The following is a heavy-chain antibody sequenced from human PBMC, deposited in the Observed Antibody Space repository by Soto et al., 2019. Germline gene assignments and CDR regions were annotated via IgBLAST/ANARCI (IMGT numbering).Heavy chain of an antibody. CDR2: ISGSGGST. CDR3: AKDWRRYSGYDPVNTSPDY. Sequence: PGGSLRLSCAASGFTFSSYAMSWVRQAPGKGLEWVSAISGSGGSTYYADSVKGRFTISRDNSKNTLYLQMNSLRAEDTAVYYCAKDWRRYSGYDPVNTSPDYWGQGTLVTVSS. J-gene: IGHJ4*02. D-gene: IGHD5-12*01. V-gene: IGHV3-23*01. CDR1: GFTFSSYA.